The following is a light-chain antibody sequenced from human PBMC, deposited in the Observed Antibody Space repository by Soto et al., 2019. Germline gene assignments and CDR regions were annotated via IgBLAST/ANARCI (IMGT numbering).Light chain of an antibody. CDR1: QSVSSY. V-gene: IGKV3-11*01. CDR3: QQRNFWLRKWT. Sequence: EIVLTQSQATLSLSPGERATLSCRASQSVSSYLAWYQQKPGQAPRLLIYDASNRATGIPARFSASGSGTDFTLTISSLEPEDFAVYYCQQRNFWLRKWTFGQGTKVEVK. CDR2: DAS. J-gene: IGKJ1*01.